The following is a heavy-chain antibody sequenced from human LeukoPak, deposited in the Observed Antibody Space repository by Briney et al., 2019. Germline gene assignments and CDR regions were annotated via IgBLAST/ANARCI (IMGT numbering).Heavy chain of an antibody. D-gene: IGHD5-24*01. CDR2: FYYSGST. CDR1: GGSISSYF. J-gene: IGHJ4*02. CDR3: ARGARAGYNLEPFDY. Sequence: SETLSLTCTVSGGSISSYFCSWIRQPPGKGLEWIGYFYYSGSTNYNPSLKSRVTISVDTSKSQFSLKLSSVTAADTAVYYCARGARAGYNLEPFDYWGQGTLVTVSS. V-gene: IGHV4-59*08.